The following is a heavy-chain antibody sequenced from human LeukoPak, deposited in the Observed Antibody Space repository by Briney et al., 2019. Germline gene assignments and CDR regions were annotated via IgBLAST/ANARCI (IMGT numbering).Heavy chain of an antibody. CDR2: IKSKTDGGTT. D-gene: IGHD3-3*01. J-gene: IGHJ4*02. V-gene: IGHV3-15*01. CDR3: TTDRSEGHNYDFWSGYYTGGDSFDY. CDR1: GFTFSNAW. Sequence: PGGSLRLSCAASGFTFSNAWMSWVRQAPGKGLEWVGRIKSKTDGGTTDYAAPVKGRFTIPRDDSKNTLYLQMNSLKTEDTAVYYCTTDRSEGHNYDFWSGYYTGGDSFDYWGQGTLVTVSS.